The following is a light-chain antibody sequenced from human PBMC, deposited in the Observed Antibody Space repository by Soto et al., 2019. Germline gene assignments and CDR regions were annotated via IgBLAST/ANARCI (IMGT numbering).Light chain of an antibody. V-gene: IGKV3-20*01. CDR1: PSVSSSY. CDR2: CAS. CDR3: QQYGSSPPYT. Sequence: EIVLTQSPGTLSLSPGERATLSCRASPSVSSSYLAWYQQKPGQAPMLLIYCASSRATGIPDRFSVSGSGTDFTPTISRLEPKDFPVYYCQQYGSSPPYTFGQGTRLEIK. J-gene: IGKJ5*01.